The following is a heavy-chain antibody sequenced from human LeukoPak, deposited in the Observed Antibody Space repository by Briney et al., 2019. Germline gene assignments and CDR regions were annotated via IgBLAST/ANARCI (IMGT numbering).Heavy chain of an antibody. Sequence: PSETLSLTCTVSGGSISSYYWSWVRQPPGKGLEWIGYIYYSGSTNYNPSLKSRVTISVDTPKNQFSLKLSSVTDADTAVYYCARTGRDGYNLDYYYYMDVWGKGTTVTVSS. V-gene: IGHV4-59*01. CDR3: ARTGRDGYNLDYYYYMDV. J-gene: IGHJ6*03. D-gene: IGHD5-24*01. CDR2: IYYSGST. CDR1: GGSISSYY.